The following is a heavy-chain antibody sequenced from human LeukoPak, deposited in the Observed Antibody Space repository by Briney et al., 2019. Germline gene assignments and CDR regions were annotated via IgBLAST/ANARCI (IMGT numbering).Heavy chain of an antibody. CDR2: INPNSGGT. CDR1: GYTFTGYY. V-gene: IGHV1-2*02. Sequence: ASVTLSCKASGYTFTGYYMHWVRHAPAQGLEWMGWINPNSGGTNYAQKFQGRVTMTRDTSISTAYMELSRVRSDDTAVYYCARMEMATLKTFDYWGQGTLVTVSS. CDR3: ARMEMATLKTFDY. J-gene: IGHJ4*02. D-gene: IGHD5-24*01.